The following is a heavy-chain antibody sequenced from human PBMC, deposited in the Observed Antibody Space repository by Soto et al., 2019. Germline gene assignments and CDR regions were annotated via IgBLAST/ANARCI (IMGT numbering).Heavy chain of an antibody. CDR2: ISYDGSNK. V-gene: IGHV3-30-3*01. Sequence: GGSLRLSCAASGFTSSSYAMHWVRQAPGKGLEWVAVISYDGSNKYYADSVKGRFTISRDNSKNTLYLQMNSLRAEDTAVYYCARARQAYCSGGSCFDAFDIWGQGKMVTVSS. CDR3: ARARQAYCSGGSCFDAFDI. J-gene: IGHJ3*02. CDR1: GFTSSSYA. D-gene: IGHD2-15*01.